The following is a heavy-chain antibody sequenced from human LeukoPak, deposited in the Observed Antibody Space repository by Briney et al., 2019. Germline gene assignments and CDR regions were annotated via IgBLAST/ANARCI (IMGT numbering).Heavy chain of an antibody. V-gene: IGHV4-59*01. CDR1: GGSINNYY. D-gene: IGHD3-22*01. J-gene: IGHJ4*02. CDR3: ARHRGSGYPYFDY. CDR2: IYYTGST. Sequence: PSETLSLTCTVSGGSINNYYWSWIRQPPGKGLEWIGYIYYTGSTNYNPSLKGRVTISVDTSKSHFSLKMSTLTAADTAVYYCARHRGSGYPYFDYWGQGTLVTVSS.